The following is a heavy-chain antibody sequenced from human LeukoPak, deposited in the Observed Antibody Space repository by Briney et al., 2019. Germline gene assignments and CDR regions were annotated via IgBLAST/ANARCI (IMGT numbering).Heavy chain of an antibody. J-gene: IGHJ5*02. CDR1: GYTFTSYD. V-gene: IGHV1-8*01. Sequence: ASVKVSCEASGYTFTSYDINWVRQATGQGLEWMGWMNPNSGNTGYAQKFQGRVTMTRNTSISTAYMELSSLRSEDTAVYYCARGRPIMITFGGVKGRFDPWGQGTLVTVSS. CDR3: ARGRPIMITFGGVKGRFDP. CDR2: MNPNSGNT. D-gene: IGHD3-16*01.